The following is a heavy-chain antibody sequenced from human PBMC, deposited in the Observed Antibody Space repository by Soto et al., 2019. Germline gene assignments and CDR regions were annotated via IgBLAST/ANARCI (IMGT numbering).Heavy chain of an antibody. D-gene: IGHD5-12*01. CDR1: GVSISSYY. Sequence: QVQLQESGPGLVKPSETLSLMCTVSGVSISSYYWSWIRQSPGKGLEWIGYIYYSGSTNYNPSLKTRVSISVDTSKNQFSLKLSSVTAADAAVYYCARERRDGYKHYFDYWGQGTLVTVSS. V-gene: IGHV4-59*01. CDR3: ARERRDGYKHYFDY. CDR2: IYYSGST. J-gene: IGHJ4*02.